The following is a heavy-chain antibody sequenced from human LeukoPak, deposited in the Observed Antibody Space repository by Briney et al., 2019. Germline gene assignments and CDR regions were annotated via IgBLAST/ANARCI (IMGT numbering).Heavy chain of an antibody. V-gene: IGHV3-23*01. CDR1: GFTFSSYA. CDR3: ATTSTRVIAAAGTSH. Sequence: SGGSLRLSCAASGFTFSSYAMSWVRQAPGKGLEWVSAISGSGGSTYYADSVKGRFTISRDNSKNTLYLQMNSLRAEDTAVYYCATTSTRVIAAAGTSHWGQGTLVTVSS. D-gene: IGHD6-13*01. J-gene: IGHJ4*02. CDR2: ISGSGGST.